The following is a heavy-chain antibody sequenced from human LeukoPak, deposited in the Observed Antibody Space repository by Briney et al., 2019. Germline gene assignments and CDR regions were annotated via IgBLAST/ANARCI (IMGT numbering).Heavy chain of an antibody. J-gene: IGHJ4*02. V-gene: IGHV1-18*01. CDR3: ARGQYYDYVWGSYRYTPHYFDY. Sequence: ASVKVSCKASGYTFTSYGIGWVRQAPGQGLEWMGLISVYNGNTNYAQKLQGRVTMTTDTSTSTAYMELRSLRSDDTDVYYCARGQYYDYVWGSYRYTPHYFDYWGQGTLVTVSS. CDR2: ISVYNGNT. CDR1: GYTFTSYG. D-gene: IGHD3-16*02.